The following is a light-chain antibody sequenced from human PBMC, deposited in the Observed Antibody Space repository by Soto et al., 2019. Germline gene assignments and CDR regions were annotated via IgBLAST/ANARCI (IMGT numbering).Light chain of an antibody. J-gene: IGLJ2*01. CDR2: DNN. Sequence: QSVLTQPPSVSAAPGQKVTISCSGSRSNIGNNYVSWYQQLPGTAPKLLIYDNNKRPSGIPDRFSGSKSGTSATLGITGLQTGDEADYYCGTWDSSLSAVVFGGGTKLTV. CDR1: RSNIGNNY. CDR3: GTWDSSLSAVV. V-gene: IGLV1-51*01.